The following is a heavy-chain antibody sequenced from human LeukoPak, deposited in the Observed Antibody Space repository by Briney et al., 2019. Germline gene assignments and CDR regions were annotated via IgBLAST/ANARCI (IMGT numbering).Heavy chain of an antibody. V-gene: IGHV3-11*01. CDR3: AKTSPGYTYGLLDY. Sequence: NSGGSLRLSCAASGFTFSDYYMSWIRQAPGKGLEWVSYISSSGGTTYHADSVKGRFAISRDTSKNTLYLQMNSLRVEDTAVYYCAKTSPGYTYGLLDYWGQGTLVTVSS. CDR2: ISSSGGTT. J-gene: IGHJ4*02. D-gene: IGHD5-18*01. CDR1: GFTFSDYY.